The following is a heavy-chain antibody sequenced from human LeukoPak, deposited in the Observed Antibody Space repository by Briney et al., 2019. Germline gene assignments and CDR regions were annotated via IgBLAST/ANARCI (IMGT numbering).Heavy chain of an antibody. CDR2: IYYSGST. D-gene: IGHD5-24*01. V-gene: IGHV4-39*01. Sequence: SETLSLTCTVSGGSISSSSYYWGWIRQPPGKWLEWIGSIYYSGSTYYNASFKSQVTIPVDTYKNQFSLKLSSVTAADTAVYYCARVARGWLQSNYFDYWGQGTLVTVSS. J-gene: IGHJ4*02. CDR3: ARVARGWLQSNYFDY. CDR1: GGSISSSSYY.